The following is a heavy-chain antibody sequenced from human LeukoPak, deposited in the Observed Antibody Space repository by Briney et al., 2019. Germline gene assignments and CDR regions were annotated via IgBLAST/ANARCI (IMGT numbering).Heavy chain of an antibody. V-gene: IGHV4-39*01. CDR1: GGSISDTTYY. CDR3: ARHVTTTYFDY. Sequence: SETLSLTCIVSGGSISDTTYYWGWIRQPPGKGLEWIGNIYYSGSAYYNPSLKSRVTISVDTSKNQFSLKLNSVTAADTAVYYCARHVTTTYFDYWGQGTLVTVSS. D-gene: IGHD4-11*01. CDR2: IYYSGSA. J-gene: IGHJ4*02.